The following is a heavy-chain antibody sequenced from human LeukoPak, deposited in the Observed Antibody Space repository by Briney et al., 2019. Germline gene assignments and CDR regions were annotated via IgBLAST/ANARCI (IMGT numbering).Heavy chain of an antibody. CDR3: ATIVGSTKVDD. V-gene: IGHV4-39*01. J-gene: IGHJ4*02. CDR1: GGSISGNSYF. Sequence: PSETLSLTCTVSGGSISGNSYFWGWIRQPPGKGLEWIVSMYYSGSTYYNPSLKSRVTVSVDTSKNRFSLKLSSVTSTDTAVYYCATIVGSTKVDDWGQGTLVTVSS. CDR2: MYYSGST. D-gene: IGHD1-26*01.